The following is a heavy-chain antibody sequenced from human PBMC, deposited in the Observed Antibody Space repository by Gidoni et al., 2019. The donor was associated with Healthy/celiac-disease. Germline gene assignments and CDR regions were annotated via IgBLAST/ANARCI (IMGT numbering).Heavy chain of an antibody. CDR3: AKADRAGPIDY. J-gene: IGHJ4*02. Sequence: EVPLLESGGGLVQPGGSLRLSCAASGFTVRSYAMSRVRQAPGKGLEWGSAIRGSGGSTYYADSVKGRFTISRDNSKNTLYLQMNSLRAEDTAVYYCAKADRAGPIDYWGQGTLVTVSS. CDR2: IRGSGGST. V-gene: IGHV3-23*01. CDR1: GFTVRSYA.